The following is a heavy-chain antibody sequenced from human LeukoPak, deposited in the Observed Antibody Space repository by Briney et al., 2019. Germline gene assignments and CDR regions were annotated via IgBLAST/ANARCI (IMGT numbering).Heavy chain of an antibody. CDR3: ARSGPSSSGWYVGYYYYYGMDV. V-gene: IGHV1-58*01. Sequence: SVKVSCKASGFTFTSSAVQWVRQARGQCLEWIGWIVVGNGNTNYAQKFQERVTITRDTSTSTVYMELSSLRSEGTAVYYCARSGPSSSGWYVGYYYYYGMDVWGQGTTVTVSS. J-gene: IGHJ6*02. CDR2: IVVGNGNT. CDR1: GFTFTSSA. D-gene: IGHD6-19*01.